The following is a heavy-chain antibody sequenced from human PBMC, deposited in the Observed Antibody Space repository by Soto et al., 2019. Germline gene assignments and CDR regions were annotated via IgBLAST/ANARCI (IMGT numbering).Heavy chain of an antibody. J-gene: IGHJ5*02. CDR3: ARERERSGFDP. D-gene: IGHD1-26*01. CDR2: MNPNSGNT. Sequence: ASVKVSCKASGYTFSSDDINWVRQATGQGLEWMGWMNPNSGNTAYAQKFQGRVTMTRNTSISTAYMELSSLRSEDTAVYYCARERERSGFDPWGQGTLVTVSS. CDR1: GYTFSSDD. V-gene: IGHV1-8*01.